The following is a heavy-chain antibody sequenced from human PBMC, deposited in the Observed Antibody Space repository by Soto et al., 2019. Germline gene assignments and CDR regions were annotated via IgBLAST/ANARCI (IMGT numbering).Heavy chain of an antibody. CDR3: AKDGGTGKYYDY. Sequence: PGGSLILSCAASGFTFSSYVMHWVRQAPGKGLEWVSVIAYDGSNRYYADSVKGRFTISRDNSKNTLYLQMNSLRPEDTAVYYCAKDGGTGKYYDYWGQGTLVTVSS. V-gene: IGHV3-30*18. CDR2: IAYDGSNR. J-gene: IGHJ4*02. D-gene: IGHD2-8*02. CDR1: GFTFSSYV.